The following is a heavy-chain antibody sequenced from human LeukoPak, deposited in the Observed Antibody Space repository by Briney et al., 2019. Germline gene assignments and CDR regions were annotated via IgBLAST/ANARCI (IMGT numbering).Heavy chain of an antibody. D-gene: IGHD6-13*01. CDR3: ARAAAGHYYYYGMDV. V-gene: IGHV1-18*01. CDR1: GYTFTSYG. CDR2: ISAYNGNT. J-gene: IGHJ6*02. Sequence: ASVKVSCKASGYTFTSYGISWVRQAPGQGLEWMGWISAYNGNTNYAQKLQGRVTMTTDTSTSTAYMELRSLRSDDTAVYYCARAAAGHYYYYGMDVWGQGTTVTVSS.